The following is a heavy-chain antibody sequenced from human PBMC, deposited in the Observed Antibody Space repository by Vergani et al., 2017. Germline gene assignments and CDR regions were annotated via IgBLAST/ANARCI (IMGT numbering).Heavy chain of an antibody. Sequence: QVQLVESGGGVVQPGRSLRLPCAASGFTFSSYAMHWVRQAPGKGLEWVAVISYDGSNKYYADSVKGRFTISRDNSKNTLYLQMNSLRAEDTAVYYCARVQGDIVVVPAVRGYMDVWGKGTTVTVSS. CDR2: ISYDGSNK. D-gene: IGHD2-2*01. CDR1: GFTFSSYA. J-gene: IGHJ6*03. CDR3: ARVQGDIVVVPAVRGYMDV. V-gene: IGHV3-30-3*01.